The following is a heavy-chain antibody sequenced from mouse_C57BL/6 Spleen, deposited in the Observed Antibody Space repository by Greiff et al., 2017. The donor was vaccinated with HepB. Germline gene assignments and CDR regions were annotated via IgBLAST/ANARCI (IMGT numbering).Heavy chain of an antibody. CDR3: ARGLTTVVEDYAMDY. V-gene: IGHV5-17*01. D-gene: IGHD1-1*01. Sequence: DVMLVESGGGLVKPGGSLKLSCAASGFTFSDYGMHWVRQAPEKGLEWVAYISSGSSTIYYADTVKGRFTISRDNAKNTLFLQMTSLRSEDTAMYYCARGLTTVVEDYAMDYWGQGTSVTVSS. CDR2: ISSGSSTI. J-gene: IGHJ4*01. CDR1: GFTFSDYG.